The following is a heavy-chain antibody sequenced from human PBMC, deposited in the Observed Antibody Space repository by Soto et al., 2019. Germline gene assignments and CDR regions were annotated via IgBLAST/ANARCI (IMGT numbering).Heavy chain of an antibody. CDR3: ARVPSSSYHYFDY. D-gene: IGHD6-13*01. CDR1: CFPVRSYH. Sequence: GGSLKLSCAAPCFPVRSYHMSWFRQASGNGLECVSVIYSAASADFADSVKGRFTISRDNSKNTLYLQMSSLRAEDTAVYYCARVPSSSYHYFDYWGQGT. V-gene: IGHV3-66*01. J-gene: IGHJ4*02. CDR2: IYSAASA.